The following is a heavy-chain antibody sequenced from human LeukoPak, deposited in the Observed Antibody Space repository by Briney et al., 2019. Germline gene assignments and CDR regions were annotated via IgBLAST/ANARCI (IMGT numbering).Heavy chain of an antibody. V-gene: IGHV4-39*07. D-gene: IGHD4-17*01. Sequence: PSETLSLTCTVSGGSISSSSYYWGWIRQPPGKGLEWIGSIYHSGSTYYNPSLKSRVTISVDTSKNQFSLKLSSVTAADTAVYYCARDSVGDYGMDVWGQGTTVTVSS. CDR1: GGSISSSSYY. J-gene: IGHJ6*02. CDR2: IYHSGST. CDR3: ARDSVGDYGMDV.